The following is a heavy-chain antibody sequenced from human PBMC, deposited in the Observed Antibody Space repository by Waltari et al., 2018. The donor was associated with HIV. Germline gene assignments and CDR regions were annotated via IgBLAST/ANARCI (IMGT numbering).Heavy chain of an antibody. CDR3: AGDRNYYYDSSGYCFNAFDI. CDR2: IYTRGRT. D-gene: IGHD3-22*01. Sequence: VQLQESGPGLVQPSQTLSLTCTVSGGSISSGRYYWRWIRQPAGKGLEWIGRIYTRGRTNSNPALKRRVTISVDTSKNQFSLKLSSVTAADTAVYYCAGDRNYYYDSSGYCFNAFDIWGQGTMVTVSS. CDR1: GGSISSGRYY. V-gene: IGHV4-61*02. J-gene: IGHJ3*02.